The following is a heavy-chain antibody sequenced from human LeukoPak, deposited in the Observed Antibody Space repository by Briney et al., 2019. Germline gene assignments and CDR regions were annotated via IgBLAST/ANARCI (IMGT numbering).Heavy chain of an antibody. CDR1: GFTFSSYE. V-gene: IGHV3-48*03. Sequence: PGGSLRLSCVASGFTFSSYEVSWVRQAPGKGLEWVSYISSSGNSIEYADSVKGRFTISRDNAKNSLYLQMNSLRAEDTAVYYCARRRDIVVVPAAYNWFDPWGQGTLVTVSS. D-gene: IGHD2-2*01. CDR3: ARRRDIVVVPAAYNWFDP. J-gene: IGHJ5*02. CDR2: ISSSGNSI.